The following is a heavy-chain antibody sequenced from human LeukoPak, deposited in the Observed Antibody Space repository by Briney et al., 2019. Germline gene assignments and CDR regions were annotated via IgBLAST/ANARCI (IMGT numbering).Heavy chain of an antibody. CDR3: TGAGWSTVPDY. D-gene: IGHD4-17*01. Sequence: PGGSLRLSCTASGFTFGDYAMSWVRQAPGKGLEWVGFIRSKAYGGTTEYAASVKGRFTISRDDSKSIAYLQMNSLKTEDTAVYYCTGAGWSTVPDYWGQGTLVTVSS. CDR2: IRSKAYGGTT. J-gene: IGHJ4*02. CDR1: GFTFGDYA. V-gene: IGHV3-49*04.